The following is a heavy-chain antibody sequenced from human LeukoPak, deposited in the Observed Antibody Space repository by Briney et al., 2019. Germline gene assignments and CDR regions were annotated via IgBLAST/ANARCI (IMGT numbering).Heavy chain of an antibody. J-gene: IGHJ4*02. Sequence: GRSLRLSCAASGFTFSSYDMHWVRQATGKGLEWVSAIGTAGDTYYPGSVKGRFTISRENAKNSLYLQMNSLRAGDTAVYYCARSRGDYVFDYWGQGTLVTVSS. CDR1: GFTFSSYD. V-gene: IGHV3-13*01. D-gene: IGHD4-17*01. CDR3: ARSRGDYVFDY. CDR2: IGTAGDT.